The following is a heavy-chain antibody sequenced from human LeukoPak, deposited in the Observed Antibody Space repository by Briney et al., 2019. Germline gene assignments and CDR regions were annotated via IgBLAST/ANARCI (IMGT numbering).Heavy chain of an antibody. Sequence: PGGSLRLSCAASGFTFNNYVMHWVRQAPGRGLEWVAVMSYDGGIEFYADSVKGRFTISRDNSKNTLYLQMNSLRAEDTAVYYCARAPGSSCYDSSGYYVDYWGQGTLVTVSS. V-gene: IGHV3-30-3*01. D-gene: IGHD3-22*01. J-gene: IGHJ4*02. CDR3: ARAPGSSCYDSSGYYVDY. CDR1: GFTFNNYV. CDR2: MSYDGGIE.